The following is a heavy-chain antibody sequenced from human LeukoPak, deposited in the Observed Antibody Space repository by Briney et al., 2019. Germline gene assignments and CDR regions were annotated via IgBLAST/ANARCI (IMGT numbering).Heavy chain of an antibody. J-gene: IGHJ4*02. D-gene: IGHD4-17*01. CDR3: ASCDGDYVLDY. Sequence: SVKVSCKASGGTFSSYAISWVRQAPGQGLEWMGGIIPIFGTANYAQKFQGRVTITTDESTSTAYMELSSLRSEDTAVYYCASCDGDYVLDYWGQGTLDTVSS. CDR2: IIPIFGTA. CDR1: GGTFSSYA. V-gene: IGHV1-69*05.